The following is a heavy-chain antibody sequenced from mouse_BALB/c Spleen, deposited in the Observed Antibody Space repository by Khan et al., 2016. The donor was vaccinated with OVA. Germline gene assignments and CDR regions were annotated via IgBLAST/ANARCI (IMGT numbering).Heavy chain of an antibody. J-gene: IGHJ2*01. V-gene: IGHV1S81*02. Sequence: QVQLKQSGAELVKAGASVKMSCKASGYTFTSYWMHWVKQRLGQGLEWFAETNPTNGRTYYNAKFKRKATLTVDKSSSTAYMLLSGPTFEDSAVNYCERIKKIVATYFDYWGQGTTLTVSS. CDR2: TNPTNGRT. D-gene: IGHD1-1*01. CDR3: ERIKKIVATYFDY. CDR1: GYTFTSYW.